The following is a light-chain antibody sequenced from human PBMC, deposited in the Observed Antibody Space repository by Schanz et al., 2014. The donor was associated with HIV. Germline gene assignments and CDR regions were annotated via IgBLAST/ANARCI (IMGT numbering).Light chain of an antibody. V-gene: IGKV3-20*01. J-gene: IGKJ1*01. CDR3: QQYGSSPWT. Sequence: EIVLTQSPAILSLSPGERATLSCRASQSVSNYLAWYQQKPGQAPRLLIYGASSRATGIPDRFSGSGSGTDFTLTISRLEPEDFAVYYCQQYGSSPWTFGQGTKVEIK. CDR1: QSVSNY. CDR2: GAS.